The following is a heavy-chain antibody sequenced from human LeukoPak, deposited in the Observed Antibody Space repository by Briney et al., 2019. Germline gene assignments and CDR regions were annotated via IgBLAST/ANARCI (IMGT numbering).Heavy chain of an antibody. CDR2: ICASGCST. D-gene: IGHD3-16*01. CDR1: RFTFSSYS. J-gene: IGHJ4*02. CDR3: SKGRGVMSRAHCFDY. V-gene: IGHV3-23*01. Sequence: SLRLSCPASRFTFSSYSMSELRQAPRKGLDGVASICASGCSTYYAPSVKGRFTISRDNLKNTLHLQMNILRPENTAHYYISKGRGVMSRAHCFDYWGQGKLVTVSS.